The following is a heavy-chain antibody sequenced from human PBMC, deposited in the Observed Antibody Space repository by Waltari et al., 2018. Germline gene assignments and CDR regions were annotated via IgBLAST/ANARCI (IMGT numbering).Heavy chain of an antibody. V-gene: IGHV1-69*05. CDR1: GGTFSSYA. CDR3: AGVYYDSSGYYDY. Sequence: QVQLVQSGAEVKKPGSSVKVSCKASGGTFSSYAISWGRQAPGQGLEWMGGIIPIFDTANYAQKFQGRVTITTDESTSTAYMELSSLRSEDTAVYYCAGVYYDSSGYYDYWGQGTLVTVSS. J-gene: IGHJ4*02. CDR2: IIPIFDTA. D-gene: IGHD3-22*01.